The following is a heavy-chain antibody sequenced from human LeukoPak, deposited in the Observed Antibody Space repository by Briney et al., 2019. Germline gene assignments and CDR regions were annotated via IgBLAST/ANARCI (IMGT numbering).Heavy chain of an antibody. CDR2: ITSSSSYI. V-gene: IGHV3-21*01. J-gene: IGHJ5*02. CDR1: DSSFSSYS. CDR3: ARDQPPFDH. Sequence: ASLSLSCAASDSSFSSYSMNGLRPAPGKGLEWVSFITSSSSYIYYADSEKGRFTISRDNSKNALYLQMNSLRAEDTAVYYCARDQPPFDHWGQGTLVTVSS.